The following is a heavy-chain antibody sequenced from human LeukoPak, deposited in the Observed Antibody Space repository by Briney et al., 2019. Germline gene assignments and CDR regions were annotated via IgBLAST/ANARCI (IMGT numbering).Heavy chain of an antibody. CDR1: GFTLSSYA. Sequence: GGSLRLSCAASGFTLSSYAMSWVRQAPGKGLQWVSGISSSGGSTYYVDSVKGRFTISTDNSKNTLYLQMNSLRAEDTAVYYCARSSSSRSSGPRRPYYFDSWGQGTLVTVSS. CDR2: ISSSGGST. V-gene: IGHV3-23*01. CDR3: ARSSSSRSSGPRRPYYFDS. J-gene: IGHJ4*02. D-gene: IGHD6-25*01.